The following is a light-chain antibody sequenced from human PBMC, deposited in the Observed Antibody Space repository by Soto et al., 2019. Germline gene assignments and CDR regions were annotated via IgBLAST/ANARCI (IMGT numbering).Light chain of an antibody. CDR2: EVT. Sequence: VLTQPSSLFVSPGQSITISFTGTSSDVGGYNFVSCYQQLPGKAPKLMIYEVTSRPSGVSNRFSGSKSGNTASLTISGLQPEDEAEYYCSSYTTSSTVVFGTGTKVTVL. V-gene: IGLV2-14*03. J-gene: IGLJ1*01. CDR3: SSYTTSSTVV. CDR1: SSDVGGYNF.